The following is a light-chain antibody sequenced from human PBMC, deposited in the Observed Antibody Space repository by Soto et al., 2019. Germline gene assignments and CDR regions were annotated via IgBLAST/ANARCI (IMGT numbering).Light chain of an antibody. CDR1: QNVSRY. CDR3: QQRSDWPPFT. J-gene: IGKJ4*01. CDR2: DAS. Sequence: EIVLTQSPATLSLSPGERATLSCRASQNVSRYLAWYQQKPGQAPRLLIYDASNRATGIPARFSGSGSGTDFTLTISSLVPEDFAVYFCQQRSDWPPFTFGGGTKVEI. V-gene: IGKV3-11*01.